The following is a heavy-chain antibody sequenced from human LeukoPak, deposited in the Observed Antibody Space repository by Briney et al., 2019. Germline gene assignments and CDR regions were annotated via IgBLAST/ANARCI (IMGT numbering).Heavy chain of an antibody. D-gene: IGHD4-17*01. V-gene: IGHV4-39*07. CDR3: ARGLGLNDYGDYNWFDP. CDR2: MYYSGST. CDR1: GGPISSTTYY. J-gene: IGHJ5*02. Sequence: SETLSLTCTASGGPISSTTYYWGWIRQPPGKGLEWIGSMYYSGSTSYNPSLKSRVTISVDTSKNQFSLKLSSVTAADTAVYYCARGLGLNDYGDYNWFDPWGQGTLVTVSS.